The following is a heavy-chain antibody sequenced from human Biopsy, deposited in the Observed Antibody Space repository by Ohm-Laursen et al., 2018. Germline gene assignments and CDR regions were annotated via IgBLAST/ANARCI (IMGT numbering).Heavy chain of an antibody. D-gene: IGHD2/OR15-2a*01. J-gene: IGHJ6*02. CDR2: IYYSGST. Sequence: TLSLTCAVYGGSISSDYWSWIRQTRGKGLEWIGYIYYSGSTNYNPSLKSRVTISVDTSKNQFSLRLNSVTAADTAVYYCARATNSTGWPYYYFYGMDVWGQGTTVPVSS. CDR1: GGSISSDY. V-gene: IGHV4-59*01. CDR3: ARATNSTGWPYYYFYGMDV.